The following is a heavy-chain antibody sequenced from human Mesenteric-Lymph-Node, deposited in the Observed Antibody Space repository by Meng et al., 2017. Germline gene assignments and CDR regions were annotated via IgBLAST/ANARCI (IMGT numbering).Heavy chain of an antibody. CDR2: INTDGSST. J-gene: IGHJ4*02. CDR3: VRVIYNDYEGGGFDY. Sequence: VERAESGGGLVQPGGSLRLSCAGSGFTFSSYWMHWVRQAPGKGLVWVSRINTDGSSTTYADSVKGRFTISRDNIKNTLYLQMNSLRVDDTAVYYCVRVIYNDYEGGGFDYWGPGALVTVSS. V-gene: IGHV3-74*01. D-gene: IGHD4-17*01. CDR1: GFTFSSYW.